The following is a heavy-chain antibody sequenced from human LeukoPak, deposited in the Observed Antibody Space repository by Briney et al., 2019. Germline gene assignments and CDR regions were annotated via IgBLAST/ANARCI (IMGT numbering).Heavy chain of an antibody. Sequence: PGGSLRLSCVVSGISLSNYAMTWFRKAPGKGLEWVANIRQDGSEKYYVDSVKGRFTISRDNAKNSLYLQMNSLRAEDTAVYYCARAAGTEDSWGQGTLVTVSS. CDR1: GISLSNYA. CDR3: ARAAGTEDS. CDR2: IRQDGSEK. D-gene: IGHD6-13*01. J-gene: IGHJ4*02. V-gene: IGHV3-7*04.